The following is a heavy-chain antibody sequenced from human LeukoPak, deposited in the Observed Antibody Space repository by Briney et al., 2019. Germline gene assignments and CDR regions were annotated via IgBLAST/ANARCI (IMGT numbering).Heavy chain of an antibody. D-gene: IGHD1-7*01. CDR1: GYTFINYC. V-gene: IGHV1-46*01. J-gene: IGHJ5*02. CDR3: AKCDETGTTRWFDP. Sequence: GASVKVSCKASGYTFINYCMHWVRQAPGQGLEWMGLISPSGSTTYAQNFQGRVTMTRDTSTSTLYMELSSLRSDDTASYYCAKCDETGTTRWFDPWGQGTLVTVSS. CDR2: ISPSGST.